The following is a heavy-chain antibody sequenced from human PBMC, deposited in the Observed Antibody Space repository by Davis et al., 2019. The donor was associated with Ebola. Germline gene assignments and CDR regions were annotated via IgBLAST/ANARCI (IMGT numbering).Heavy chain of an antibody. V-gene: IGHV3-23*01. D-gene: IGHD5-18*01. CDR1: VITFSSYA. CDR3: ARVRWIQLWFLSH. J-gene: IGHJ4*02. CDR2: ISGSGGST. Sequence: GGSLRLSCTDSVITFSSYAMTWVRQAPGKGLEWVSAISGSGGSTYYADSVKGRFTISRDNSKKTLYLQMNSLRAEDTAVYYCARVRWIQLWFLSHWGQGTLVTVSS.